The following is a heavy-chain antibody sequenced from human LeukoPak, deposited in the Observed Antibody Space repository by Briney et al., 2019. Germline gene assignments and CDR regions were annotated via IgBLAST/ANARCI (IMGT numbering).Heavy chain of an antibody. CDR2: IIPIFGTA. D-gene: IGHD2-15*01. CDR3: ARGGGCSGGSCYSRTWFDP. J-gene: IGHJ5*02. Sequence: SVKVSCKASGGTFSSYAISWARQAPGQGLEWMGGIIPIFGTANYAQKFQGRVTITADKSTSTAYMELSSLRSEDTAVYYCARGGGCSGGSCYSRTWFDPWGQGTLVTVSS. CDR1: GGTFSSYA. V-gene: IGHV1-69*06.